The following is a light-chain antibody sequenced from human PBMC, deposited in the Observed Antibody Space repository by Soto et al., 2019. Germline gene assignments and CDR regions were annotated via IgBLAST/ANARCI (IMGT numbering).Light chain of an antibody. Sequence: EIVLTQSPATLSLSPGERATLSCRASQSISTYLAWYQQKPGQVPRVVIYGAFNRAPGTPARFTGSGSGTDFTLTITSLESEVLAVYDCEERSNMVTCGGATKVEIK. CDR3: EERSNMVT. J-gene: IGKJ4*01. CDR2: GAF. V-gene: IGKV3-11*01. CDR1: QSISTY.